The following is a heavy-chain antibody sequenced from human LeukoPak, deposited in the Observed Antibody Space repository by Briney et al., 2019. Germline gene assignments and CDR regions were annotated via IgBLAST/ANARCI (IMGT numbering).Heavy chain of an antibody. CDR3: AREDLRSLYNWFDT. J-gene: IGHJ5*02. V-gene: IGHV1-69*13. CDR2: IIPIFGTA. Sequence: ASVTVSCKDSGGTLSSYAISWVRQAPGQGLEWMGGIIPIFGTANYAQKFQGRVTITADESTSTAYMELSSLRSEDTAVYYCAREDLRSLYNWFDTWGQGTLVTVSS. CDR1: GGTLSSYA.